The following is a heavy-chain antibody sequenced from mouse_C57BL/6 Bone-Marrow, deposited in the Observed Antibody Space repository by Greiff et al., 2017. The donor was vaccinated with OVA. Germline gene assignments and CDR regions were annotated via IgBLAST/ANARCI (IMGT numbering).Heavy chain of an antibody. V-gene: IGHV1-69*01. Sequence: VKLQQPGAELVMPGASVKLSCKASGYTFTSYWMHWVKQRPGQGLEWIGEIDPSDSYTNYNQKFKGKSTLTVDKSSSTAYMQLSSLTSEDSAVYYCARPPYYSNAWFAYWGQGTLVTVSA. J-gene: IGHJ3*01. CDR3: ARPPYYSNAWFAY. D-gene: IGHD2-5*01. CDR1: GYTFTSYW. CDR2: IDPSDSYT.